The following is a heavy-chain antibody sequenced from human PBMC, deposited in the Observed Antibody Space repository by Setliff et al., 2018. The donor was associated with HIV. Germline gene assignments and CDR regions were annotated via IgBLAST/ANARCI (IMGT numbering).Heavy chain of an antibody. J-gene: IGHJ4*02. CDR1: GFTFSNAW. D-gene: IGHD3-22*01. CDR3: ITHYYDSSGFSPNYFDS. CDR2: IKSKTDGGTT. Sequence: GGSLRLSCAASGFTFSNAWMSWVRQAPGKGLEWVGRIKSKTDGGTTDSAAPVKGRFTISRDDSKDALYLQMNSLKTEDTAVYYCITHYYDSSGFSPNYFDSWGQGTLVTVSS. V-gene: IGHV3-15*01.